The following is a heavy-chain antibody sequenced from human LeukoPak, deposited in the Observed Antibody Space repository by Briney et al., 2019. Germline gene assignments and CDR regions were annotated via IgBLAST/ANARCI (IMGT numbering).Heavy chain of an antibody. CDR2: INPNSGGT. Sequence: ASVKVSCKASGYTFTGYYMHWVRQAPGQGLEWMGWINPNSGGTNYAQKFQGRVTITRNTSISTAYMELSSLRSEDTAVYYCARAPNNKYYDFWSGYSKYYYYYMDVWGKGTTVTVSS. D-gene: IGHD3-3*01. CDR1: GYTFTGYY. CDR3: ARAPNNKYYDFWSGYSKYYYYYMDV. J-gene: IGHJ6*03. V-gene: IGHV1-2*02.